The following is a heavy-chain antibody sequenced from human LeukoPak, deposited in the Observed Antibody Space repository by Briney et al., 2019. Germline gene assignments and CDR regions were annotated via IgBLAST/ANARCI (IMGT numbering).Heavy chain of an antibody. CDR1: GFTFSSYA. V-gene: IGHV3-23*01. Sequence: PGGSLRLFCAASGFTFSSYAMSWVRQAPGKGLAWVSAISGSGGSTYYADSVKGRFTISRDNSKNTLYLQMNSLRAEDTAVYYCAKDTNAAAGTDFDYWGQGTLVTVSS. CDR2: ISGSGGST. CDR3: AKDTNAAAGTDFDY. D-gene: IGHD6-13*01. J-gene: IGHJ4*02.